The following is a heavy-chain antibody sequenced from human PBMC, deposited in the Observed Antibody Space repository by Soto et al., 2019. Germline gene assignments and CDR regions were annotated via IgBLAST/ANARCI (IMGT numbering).Heavy chain of an antibody. J-gene: IGHJ6*02. CDR1: GGSISSSNW. CDR2: IYHSGST. Sequence: NPSETLSLTCAVSGGSISSSNWWSWVRQPPGKGLEWIGEIYHSGSTNYNPSLKSRVTISVDKSKNQFSLKLSSVTAADTAVYYCARETKSIAAALDYYGMDVWGQGTTVTVSS. D-gene: IGHD6-13*01. CDR3: ARETKSIAAALDYYGMDV. V-gene: IGHV4-4*02.